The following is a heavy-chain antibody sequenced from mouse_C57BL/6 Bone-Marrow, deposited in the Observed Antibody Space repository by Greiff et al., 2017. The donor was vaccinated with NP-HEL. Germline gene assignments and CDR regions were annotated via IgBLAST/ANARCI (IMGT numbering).Heavy chain of an antibody. CDR3: ARVLGLYYFDY. Sequence: VQLQQSGAELVKPGASVKLSCKASGYTFTSYWMHWVKQRPGQGLEWIGMIHPNSGSTNYNEKFKSKATLTVDKSSSTAYMQLSSLTSEDSAVYYCARVLGLYYFDYWGQGTTLTVSS. CDR2: IHPNSGST. J-gene: IGHJ2*01. D-gene: IGHD4-1*01. V-gene: IGHV1-64*01. CDR1: GYTFTSYW.